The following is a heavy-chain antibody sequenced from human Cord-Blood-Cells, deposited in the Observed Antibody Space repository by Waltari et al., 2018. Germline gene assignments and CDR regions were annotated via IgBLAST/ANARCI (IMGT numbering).Heavy chain of an antibody. V-gene: IGHV1-2*02. J-gene: IGHJ4*02. CDR2: INPNSGGT. CDR1: GYTFTGYY. CDR3: ARAHDIVVVPAANRFDY. Sequence: QVQLVQSGAEVKKPGASVKVSCKASGYTFTGYYMHWVRPAPGQGLEWMGWINPNSGGTNYAQKFQGRVTMTRDTSISTAYMELSRLRSDDTAVYYCARAHDIVVVPAANRFDYWGQGTLVTVSS. D-gene: IGHD2-2*01.